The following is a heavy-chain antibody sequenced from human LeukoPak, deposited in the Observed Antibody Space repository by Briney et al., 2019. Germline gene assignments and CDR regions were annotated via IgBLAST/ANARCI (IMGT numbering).Heavy chain of an antibody. CDR1: GDSITNSSYY. V-gene: IGHV4-39*01. CDR2: IYYSGST. D-gene: IGHD3-10*02. J-gene: IGHJ5*02. CDR3: ASHSSYVSPFRS. Sequence: SETLSLTCTVSGDSITNSSYYWGWIRQPPGKGLEWIGRIYYSGSTYYNPSLKSRVTISVETSKNQFSLKLSSVTAADTAVYYCASHSSYVSPFRSWGRGPLVTVSP.